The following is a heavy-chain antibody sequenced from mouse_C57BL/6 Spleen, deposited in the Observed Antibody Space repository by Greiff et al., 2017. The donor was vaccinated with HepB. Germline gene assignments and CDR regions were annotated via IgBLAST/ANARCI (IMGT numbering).Heavy chain of an antibody. Sequence: DVQLQESGPGLAKPSQTLSLTCSVSGYSITSDYWNWIRKFPGNKLEYMGYISYSGSTYDNPSLKSRISITRDTSKNQYYLQLNSVTTEDTATYYCARSSPYDYDVDYAMDYWGQGTSVTVSS. D-gene: IGHD2-4*01. J-gene: IGHJ4*01. CDR3: ARSSPYDYDVDYAMDY. CDR1: GYSITSDY. V-gene: IGHV3-8*01. CDR2: ISYSGST.